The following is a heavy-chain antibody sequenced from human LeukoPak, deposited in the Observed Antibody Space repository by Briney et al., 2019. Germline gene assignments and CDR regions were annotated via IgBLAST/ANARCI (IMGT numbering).Heavy chain of an antibody. CDR2: INHSGST. Sequence: SETLSLTCAVYGGSFSGYYWSWIRQPPGKGLEWTGEINHSGSTNYNPSLKSRVTISVDTSKNQFSLKLSSVTAADTAVYYCAINSGSYPNFDYWGQGTLVTVSS. CDR1: GGSFSGYY. CDR3: AINSGSYPNFDY. V-gene: IGHV4-34*01. D-gene: IGHD1-26*01. J-gene: IGHJ4*02.